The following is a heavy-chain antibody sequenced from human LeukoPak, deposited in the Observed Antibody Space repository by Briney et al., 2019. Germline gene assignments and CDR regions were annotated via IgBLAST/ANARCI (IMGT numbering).Heavy chain of an antibody. CDR2: IIPIFGTA. V-gene: IGHV1-69*05. Sequence: ASVKVSCKASGGTFSSYAISWLRQAPGQGLEWMGGIIPIFGTANYAQKFQGRVTITTDESTSTAYMELSSLRSEDTAVYYCARARAAGYYYYYYMDVWGKGTTVTVSS. CDR3: ARARAAGYYYYYYMDV. J-gene: IGHJ6*03. CDR1: GGTFSSYA. D-gene: IGHD6-13*01.